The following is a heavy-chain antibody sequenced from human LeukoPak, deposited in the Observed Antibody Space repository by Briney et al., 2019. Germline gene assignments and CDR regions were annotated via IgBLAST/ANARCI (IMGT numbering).Heavy chain of an antibody. D-gene: IGHD6-13*01. V-gene: IGHV3-9*01. CDR3: AKDRYSNLLKGSWFDP. Sequence: GRSLRLSCVASGFTFDDFDMYWVRQAPGKGLEWVSGISWDGGSINYADSVQGRFTISRDNAKNSLYLQMNSLRPEDTAFYYCAKDRYSNLLKGSWFDPWGQGTLVTISS. J-gene: IGHJ5*02. CDR1: GFTFDDFD. CDR2: ISWDGGSI.